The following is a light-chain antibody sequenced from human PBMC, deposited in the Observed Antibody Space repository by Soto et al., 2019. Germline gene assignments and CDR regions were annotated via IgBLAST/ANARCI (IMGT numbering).Light chain of an antibody. CDR3: QNRTNWPLT. Sequence: EIVLTQSPATLSLSPGESATLSCRASQRISNFLAWYQQKPGHSPRLLIYDASNRATGIPARFSGSGSGTDFTLARSSLEPEDFAVYYCQNRTNWPLTFGGGTKVEIK. CDR2: DAS. V-gene: IGKV3-11*01. J-gene: IGKJ4*01. CDR1: QRISNF.